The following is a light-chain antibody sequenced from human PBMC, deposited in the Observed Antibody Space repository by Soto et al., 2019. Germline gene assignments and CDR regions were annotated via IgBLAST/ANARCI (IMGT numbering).Light chain of an antibody. Sequence: EIVMTQSPATLSVSPGERATLSCRASQSVSSNLAWYQQKPGHAPRLLIYGASTRATGFPARFSGSGSGTEFTLTISSLQSEDFAVYYCQQFSNWPYTFGQGTKLEIK. CDR2: GAS. J-gene: IGKJ2*01. CDR1: QSVSSN. CDR3: QQFSNWPYT. V-gene: IGKV3-15*01.